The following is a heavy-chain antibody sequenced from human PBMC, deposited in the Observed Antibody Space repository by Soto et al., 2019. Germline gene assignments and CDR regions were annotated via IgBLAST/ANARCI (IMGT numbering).Heavy chain of an antibody. Sequence: PSETLSLTCTVSGGSISSYYWSWIRQPRGKGLEWIGYIYYSGSTNYNPSLKSRVTISVDTSKNQFSLKLSSVTAADTAVYYCARGLDYDILTGYYTSSGRFDYWGQGTLVTVSS. CDR3: ARGLDYDILTGYYTSSGRFDY. V-gene: IGHV4-59*01. CDR1: GGSISSYY. J-gene: IGHJ4*02. CDR2: IYYSGST. D-gene: IGHD3-9*01.